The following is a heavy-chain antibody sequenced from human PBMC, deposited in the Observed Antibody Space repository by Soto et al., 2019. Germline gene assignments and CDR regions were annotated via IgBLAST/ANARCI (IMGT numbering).Heavy chain of an antibody. V-gene: IGHV3-13*05. CDR2: IGTAGDP. D-gene: IGHD3-22*01. CDR1: GFTFSSYD. Sequence: GSRRLSCAASGFTFSSYDVHWVRQATGKGLEWVSAIGTAGDPYYPGSVKGRFTISRENAKNSLYLQMNSLRAGDTAVYYCARGLTMIGPMDVWGQGTTVTVSS. J-gene: IGHJ6*02. CDR3: ARGLTMIGPMDV.